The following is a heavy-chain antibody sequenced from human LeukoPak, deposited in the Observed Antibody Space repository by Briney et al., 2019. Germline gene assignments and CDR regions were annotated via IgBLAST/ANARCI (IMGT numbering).Heavy chain of an antibody. D-gene: IGHD3-10*01. Sequence: PSETLSLTCTVSGGSISSGGYYWGWIRQHPGKGLEWIGYIYYSGSTYYNPSLKSRVTISVDTSKNQFSLKLSSVTAADTAVYYCARVIGGSLDYWGQGTLVTVSS. CDR2: IYYSGST. J-gene: IGHJ4*02. CDR1: GGSISSGGYY. V-gene: IGHV4-31*03. CDR3: ARVIGGSLDY.